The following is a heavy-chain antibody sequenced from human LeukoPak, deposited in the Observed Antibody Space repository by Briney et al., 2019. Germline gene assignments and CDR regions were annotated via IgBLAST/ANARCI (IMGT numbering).Heavy chain of an antibody. V-gene: IGHV4-39*01. CDR2: IYYSGST. CDR3: ARHAFNMGGSGSYYPYFDY. D-gene: IGHD3-10*01. J-gene: IGHJ4*02. Sequence: PSETLPLTCTVSGGSISSSSYYWGWIRQPPGKGLEWIGSIYYSGSTYYNPSLKSRVTISVDTSKNQFSLKLSSVTAADTAVYYCARHAFNMGGSGSYYPYFDYWGQGTLVTVSS. CDR1: GGSISSSSYY.